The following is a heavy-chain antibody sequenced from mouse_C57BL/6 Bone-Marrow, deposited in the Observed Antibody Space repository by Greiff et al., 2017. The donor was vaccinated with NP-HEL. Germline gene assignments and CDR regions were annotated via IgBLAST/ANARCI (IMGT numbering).Heavy chain of an antibody. CDR1: GFTFSDYG. CDR3: ARWGLRRGGAMDY. J-gene: IGHJ4*01. Sequence: EVQRVESGGGLVKPGGSLKLSCAASGFTFSDYGMHWVRQAPEKGLEWVAYISSGSSTLYYADTVKGRFTISRDNAKNTLFLQMTSLRSEDTAMYYCARWGLRRGGAMDYWGQGTSVTVSS. CDR2: ISSGSSTL. D-gene: IGHD2-4*01. V-gene: IGHV5-17*01.